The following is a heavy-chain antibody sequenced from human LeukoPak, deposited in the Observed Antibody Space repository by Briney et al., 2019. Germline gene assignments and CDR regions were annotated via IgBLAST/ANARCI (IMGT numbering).Heavy chain of an antibody. V-gene: IGHV3-21*01. CDR1: GFTFSSYS. J-gene: IGHJ4*02. CDR3: ARDNSVDPYDY. D-gene: IGHD2/OR15-2a*01. Sequence: GGSLRLSYAASGFTFSSYSMNWVRHAPGKWLGWVSSISSSSSYIYYADSVKGRFTISRDNAKNSLYLQMNSLRAEDTAVYYCARDNSVDPYDYWGQGTLVTVSS. CDR2: ISSSSSYI.